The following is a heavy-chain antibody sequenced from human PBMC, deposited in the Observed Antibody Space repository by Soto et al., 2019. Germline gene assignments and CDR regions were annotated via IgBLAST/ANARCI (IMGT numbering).Heavy chain of an antibody. D-gene: IGHD3-22*01. CDR2: ITATGDRT. Sequence: AGGSLRLSCADSGFSFSTYSMSWVRQTPGKGLEWVAAITATGDRTYYADSVTGRFTISRDNAKKTHYLQMTSLRAEVTAMYYCATMNGYFEYWGRGTPVTVSS. J-gene: IGHJ4*02. CDR3: ATMNGYFEY. CDR1: GFSFSTYS. V-gene: IGHV3-23*01.